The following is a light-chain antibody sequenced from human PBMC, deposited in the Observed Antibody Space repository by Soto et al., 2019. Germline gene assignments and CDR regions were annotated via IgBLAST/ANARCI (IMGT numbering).Light chain of an antibody. CDR3: QHYGSPSWT. CDR2: AAS. Sequence: EIVLTQSPGTLSLSPWERATLSCRASQSVTSNYLAWYQQKPGQAPRILIFAASSRATGIPDKFSGSGSGTDFTLTISRLEPDDFAVYYCQHYGSPSWTFGQGTKVDI. CDR1: QSVTSNY. J-gene: IGKJ1*01. V-gene: IGKV3-20*01.